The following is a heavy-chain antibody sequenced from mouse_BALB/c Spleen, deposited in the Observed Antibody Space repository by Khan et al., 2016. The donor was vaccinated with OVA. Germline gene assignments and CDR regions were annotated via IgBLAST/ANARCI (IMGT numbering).Heavy chain of an antibody. CDR3: ERDGSRYNYAMDY. D-gene: IGHD2-3*01. CDR2: ISSSGIT. CDR1: GYSITSDYA. Sequence: VQLKQSGPGLVKPSQSLSLTCTVTGYSITSDYAWNWIRQFPGNKLEWMGYISSSGITNYNPALKSRISITRDTSKNQFFLQLNSVTTEDTATYYCERDGSRYNYAMDYWGQGTSVTVSS. J-gene: IGHJ4*01. V-gene: IGHV3-2*02.